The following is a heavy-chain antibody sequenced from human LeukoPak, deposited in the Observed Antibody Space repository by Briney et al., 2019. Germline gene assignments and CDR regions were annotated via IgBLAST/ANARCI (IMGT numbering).Heavy chain of an antibody. CDR2: ISYDGTNH. V-gene: IGHV3-30*04. Sequence: GGSLRLSCAASGYTFTSYALHWVRQARGKGLEWVAVISYDGTNHYYADSVKGRFTISRDSSKNTLYLQMNSLRAEDTAVYYCARDHYYSGSHGYFDYWGQGPLVPVSS. CDR3: ARDHYYSGSHGYFDY. CDR1: GYTFTSYA. D-gene: IGHD1-26*01. J-gene: IGHJ4*02.